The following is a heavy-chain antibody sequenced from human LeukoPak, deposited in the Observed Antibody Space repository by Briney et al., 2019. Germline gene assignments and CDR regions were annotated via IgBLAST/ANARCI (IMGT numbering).Heavy chain of an antibody. CDR3: ATLRVATPYYFDY. J-gene: IGHJ4*02. D-gene: IGHD5-12*01. CDR2: IYYSGST. CDR1: GGSISSGDYY. V-gene: IGHV4-30-4*08. Sequence: SETLSLPCTVSGGSISSGDYYWSWIRQPPGKGLEWIGYIYYSGSTYYNPSLKSRVTISVDTSKNQFSLKLSSVTAADTAVYYCATLRVATPYYFDYWGQGTLVTVSS.